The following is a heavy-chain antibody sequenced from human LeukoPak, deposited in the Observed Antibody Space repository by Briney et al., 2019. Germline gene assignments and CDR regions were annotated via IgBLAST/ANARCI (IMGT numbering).Heavy chain of an antibody. CDR2: IIPILGIA. Sequence: SVKVSCKASGGTFSSYTISWVRQAPGQGLEWMGRIIPILGIANYAQEFQGRVTITAGKSTSTAYMELSSLRSEDTAVYYCASSLSGSYASDYWGQGTLVTVSS. V-gene: IGHV1-69*02. J-gene: IGHJ4*02. CDR1: GGTFSSYT. CDR3: ASSLSGSYASDY. D-gene: IGHD1-26*01.